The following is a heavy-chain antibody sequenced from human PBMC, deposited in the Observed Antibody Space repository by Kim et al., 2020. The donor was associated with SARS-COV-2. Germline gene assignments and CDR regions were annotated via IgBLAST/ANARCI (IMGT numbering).Heavy chain of an antibody. CDR3: ARDALVRWTVSGQFDP. D-gene: IGHD1-1*01. CDR1: GFTFSNHY. J-gene: IGHJ5*02. Sequence: GGSLRLSCSASGFTFSNHYMHWVRQAPGKGLVWVSPSYSVGGTTTYADLVKGRFSVSRDNAKNTVYLEMRALRVDDTAIYYCARDALVRWTVSGQFDP. CDR2: SYSVGGTT. V-gene: IGHV3-74*01.